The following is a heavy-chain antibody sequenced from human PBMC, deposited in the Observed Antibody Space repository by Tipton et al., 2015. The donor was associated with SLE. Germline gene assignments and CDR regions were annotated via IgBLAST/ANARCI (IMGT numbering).Heavy chain of an antibody. J-gene: IGHJ4*02. CDR1: GFTFSSYS. V-gene: IGHV3-48*04. CDR2: ISSSSSTI. D-gene: IGHD6-6*01. CDR3: AREEVGYSSSSLGY. Sequence: SLRLSCAASGFTFSSYSMNWVRQAPGKGLEWVSYISSSSSTIYYADSVKGRFTISRDNAKNTLYLQMNSLRAEDTAVYYCAREEVGYSSSSLGYWGQGTLVTVSS.